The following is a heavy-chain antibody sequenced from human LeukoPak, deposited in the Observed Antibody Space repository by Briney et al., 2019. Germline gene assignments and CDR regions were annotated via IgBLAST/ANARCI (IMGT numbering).Heavy chain of an antibody. V-gene: IGHV1-69*01. CDR2: IIPIFGTA. J-gene: IGHJ5*02. CDR3: ARDHTGMIVS. D-gene: IGHD3-22*01. CDR1: GGTFSIYA. Sequence: SVTVSFKASGGTFSIYAISWGRQAPGQGREWMGGIIPIFGTANYAQKFQGRVTITADESTSTAYMELSSLRSEDTAVYYCARDHTGMIVSWGQGTLVTVSS.